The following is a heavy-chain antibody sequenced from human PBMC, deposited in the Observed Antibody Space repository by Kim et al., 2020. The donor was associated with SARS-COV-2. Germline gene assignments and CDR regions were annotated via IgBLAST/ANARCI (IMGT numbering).Heavy chain of an antibody. J-gene: IGHJ2*01. Sequence: YAQKCQGRVTMTTDTSETTVYMELSTLTSEDTTVFYCARATQGLNWYFDLWGRGTLVTVSS. V-gene: IGHV1-46*01. CDR3: ARATQGLNWYFDL.